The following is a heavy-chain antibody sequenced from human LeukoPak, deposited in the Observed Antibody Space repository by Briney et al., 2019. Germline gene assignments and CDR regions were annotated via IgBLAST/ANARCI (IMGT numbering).Heavy chain of an antibody. V-gene: IGHV3-7*01. Sequence: PGGSLRLSCAASGFTFSSYWMSWVRQAPGKGLEWVANIKQDGSEKYYVDSVKGRFTVSRDNAKNSLYLQMNSLRAEDTAVYYCARGFELAPIDYWGQGTLVTVSS. CDR2: IKQDGSEK. D-gene: IGHD1-26*01. CDR1: GFTFSSYW. CDR3: ARGFELAPIDY. J-gene: IGHJ4*02.